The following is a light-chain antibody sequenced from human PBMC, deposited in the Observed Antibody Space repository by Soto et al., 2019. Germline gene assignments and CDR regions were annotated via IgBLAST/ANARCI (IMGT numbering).Light chain of an antibody. V-gene: IGKV3-20*01. CDR1: QSINNRY. J-gene: IGKJ3*01. Sequence: EIVLTQSPGTLSLSPGERATLSCRASQSINNRYLAWYQQKPGQAPRLLIYGASSRYTGIPDRFIGSGSGTDFTLTISRLEPEDFAVYYCQQFGSSPGFTFGPGTKVDIK. CDR3: QQFGSSPGFT. CDR2: GAS.